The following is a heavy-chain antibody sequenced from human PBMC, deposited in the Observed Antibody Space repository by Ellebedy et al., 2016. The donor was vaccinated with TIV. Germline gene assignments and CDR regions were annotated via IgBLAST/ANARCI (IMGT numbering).Heavy chain of an antibody. CDR2: IKEDGSLK. D-gene: IGHD1-1*01. CDR3: ARYGNLGY. J-gene: IGHJ4*02. V-gene: IGHV3-7*03. CDR1: GFTFSSNW. Sequence: GESLKISCAASGFTFSSNWMSWVRQAPGKGLELVAKIKEDGSLKYYVDAVKGRFAISRDNAKNSLYLQMNRLRAEDTAVYYCARYGNLGYWGQGTLVTVSS.